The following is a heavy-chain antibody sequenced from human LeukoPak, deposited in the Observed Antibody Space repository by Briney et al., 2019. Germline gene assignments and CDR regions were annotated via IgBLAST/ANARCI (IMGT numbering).Heavy chain of an antibody. D-gene: IGHD6-6*01. V-gene: IGHV4-59*08. CDR3: AKLVQEDWFDP. J-gene: IGHJ5*02. CDR2: IYYSGST. CDR1: GGSISNYY. Sequence: PSETLSLTCTVSGGSISNYYWSWIRHPRGKGLEWIGYIYYSGSTNYNPSLKSRVTMSVDTSKNQFSLKLSSVTAADTAVYYCAKLVQEDWFDPWGQGTLVTVSS.